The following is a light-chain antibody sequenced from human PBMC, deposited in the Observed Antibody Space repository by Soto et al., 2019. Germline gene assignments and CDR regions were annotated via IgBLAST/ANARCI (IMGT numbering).Light chain of an antibody. J-gene: IGLJ2*01. Sequence: QSVLTQPPSVSAAPGQKVTISCSGRSSSIGNNYVSWYQQLPGTASKLLIYENNKRPSGIPDRFSGSKSGTSATLGITGLQTGDEADYYCGTWDSSLSAGLFGGGTKVTVL. CDR3: GTWDSSLSAGL. CDR1: SSSIGNNY. CDR2: ENN. V-gene: IGLV1-51*02.